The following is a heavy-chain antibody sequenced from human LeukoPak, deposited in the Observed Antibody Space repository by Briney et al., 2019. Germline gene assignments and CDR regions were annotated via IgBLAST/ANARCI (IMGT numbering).Heavy chain of an antibody. CDR2: INDDGSAT. Sequence: GGSLRLSCAASGFTFSNHWMHWVRQVPGKGLVWVSRINDDGSATFYADSVKGRFTISRDNAKNTLFLQINSLRAEDTAVYYCAREILAPGKTHDYWGQGTLVTVSS. CDR3: AREILAPGKTHDY. V-gene: IGHV3-74*01. CDR1: GFTFSNHW. J-gene: IGHJ4*02.